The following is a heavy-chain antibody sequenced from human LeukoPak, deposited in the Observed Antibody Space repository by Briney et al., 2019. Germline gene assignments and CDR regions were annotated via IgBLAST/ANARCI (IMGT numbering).Heavy chain of an antibody. CDR1: EYTFTNYG. V-gene: IGHV1-18*03. J-gene: IGHJ3*02. CDR2: TSSYNGQT. D-gene: IGHD3-16*01. CDR3: ARDPPRSATVWAFDI. Sequence: ASVKVPCKAFEYTFTNYGITWVRQAPGQGLEWMGWTSSYNGQTNYVQKFKGRVAMSADPSTNTAYMELRSLTSDDMAVYYCARDPPRSATVWAFDIWGQGTMVTVSS.